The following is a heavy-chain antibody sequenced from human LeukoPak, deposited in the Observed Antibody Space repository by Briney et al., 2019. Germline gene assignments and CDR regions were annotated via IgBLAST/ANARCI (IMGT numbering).Heavy chain of an antibody. CDR3: ARAGTAEYFQH. CDR2: IYYSGST. Sequence: PWETLSLTCTVSGGSISSYYWSWIRQPPGKGLEWIGYIYYSGSTNYNPSLKSRVTISVDTSKNQFSLKLSSVTAADTAVYYCARAGTAEYFQHWGQGTLVTVSS. CDR1: GGSISSYY. D-gene: IGHD6-13*01. J-gene: IGHJ1*01. V-gene: IGHV4-59*01.